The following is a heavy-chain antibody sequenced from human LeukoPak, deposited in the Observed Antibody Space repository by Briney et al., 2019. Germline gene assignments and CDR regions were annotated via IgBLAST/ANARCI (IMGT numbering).Heavy chain of an antibody. CDR1: GFTFDDYA. CDR3: AKDIQGNQGLDV. CDR2: ISWNSGSI. V-gene: IGHV3-9*01. Sequence: GRSLRLSCAASGFTFDDYAMHWVRQAPGKGLEWVSGISWNSGSIGYADSVKGRFTISRDSAKNSLYLQMNSLRAEDTALYYCAKDIQGNQGLDVWGKGTTVTVSS. J-gene: IGHJ6*04. D-gene: IGHD1-14*01.